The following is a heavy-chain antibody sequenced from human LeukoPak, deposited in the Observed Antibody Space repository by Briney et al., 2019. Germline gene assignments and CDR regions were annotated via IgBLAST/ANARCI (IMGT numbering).Heavy chain of an antibody. CDR1: GFTFSSYA. CDR3: ARDGYSSGWQD. CDR2: ISYDGSNK. J-gene: IGHJ4*02. D-gene: IGHD6-19*01. Sequence: GGSLRLSCAASGFTFSSYAMHWVRQAPGKGLEWVAVISYDGSNKYYADSVKGRFTISRDNSKNTLYLQMNSLRAEDTAVYYCARDGYSSGWQDWGQGTLDTVSS. V-gene: IGHV3-30*04.